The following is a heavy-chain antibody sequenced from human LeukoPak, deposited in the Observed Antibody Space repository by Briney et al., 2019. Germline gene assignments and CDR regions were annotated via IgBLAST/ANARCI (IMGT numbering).Heavy chain of an antibody. CDR3: ARGAGVAHPAY. V-gene: IGHV4-59*01. Sequence: PSETLSLTCSVSDGSISNYYWSWIRQPPGEGLEWIGYISYSGSTNYNPSLKSRVTISVDTSKNQFSLKLTSVTAADTAVYYCARGAGVAHPAYWGQGILVTVSS. CDR1: DGSISNYY. CDR2: ISYSGST. D-gene: IGHD2-15*01. J-gene: IGHJ4*02.